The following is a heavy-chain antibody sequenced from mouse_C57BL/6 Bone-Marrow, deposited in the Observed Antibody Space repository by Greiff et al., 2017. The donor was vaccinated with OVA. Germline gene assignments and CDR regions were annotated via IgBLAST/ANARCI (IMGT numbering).Heavy chain of an antibody. J-gene: IGHJ2*01. Sequence: QVHVKQSGAELVKPGASVKISCKASGYAFSSYWMNWVKQRPGKGLEWIGQIYPGDGDTNYNGKFKGKATLTADKSSSTAYMQLSSLTSEDSAVYFCARGLTPYFDYWGQGTTLTVSS. V-gene: IGHV1-80*01. CDR2: IYPGDGDT. D-gene: IGHD4-1*01. CDR1: GYAFSSYW. CDR3: ARGLTPYFDY.